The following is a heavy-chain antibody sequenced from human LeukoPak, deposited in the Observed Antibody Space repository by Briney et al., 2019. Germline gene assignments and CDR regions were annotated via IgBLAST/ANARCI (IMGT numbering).Heavy chain of an antibody. V-gene: IGHV3-21*01. J-gene: IGHJ5*02. D-gene: IGHD3-9*01. CDR2: ISTSSGYI. Sequence: GGSLRLSCAASGFTVSSNYMSWVRQAPGKGLEWVSSISTSSGYIYYADSVKGRFTISRDNARNFLYLQMNSLRVEDTAVYYCARDALDWYNWFDPWGQGTLVTVSS. CDR1: GFTVSSNY. CDR3: ARDALDWYNWFDP.